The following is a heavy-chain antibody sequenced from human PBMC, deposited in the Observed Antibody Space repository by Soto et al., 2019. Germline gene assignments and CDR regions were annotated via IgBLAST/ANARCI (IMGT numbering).Heavy chain of an antibody. Sequence: GGSLRLSCAASGFTFSSCAMHWVRQAPGKGLEWVALISYDGSNKYYADSVKGRFTISRDNSKNTLYLQMNSLRAEDTAVYYCAGYLGATTHADDRKRAFDYWGQGTLVTVSS. V-gene: IGHV3-30-3*01. D-gene: IGHD1-26*01. CDR3: AGYLGATTHADDRKRAFDY. J-gene: IGHJ4*02. CDR2: ISYDGSNK. CDR1: GFTFSSCA.